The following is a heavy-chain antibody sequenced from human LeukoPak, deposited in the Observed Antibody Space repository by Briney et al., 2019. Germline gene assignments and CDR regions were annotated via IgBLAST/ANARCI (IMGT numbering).Heavy chain of an antibody. CDR2: ISIDGNGK. CDR3: ANEVRTSGRAGIFGY. CDR1: TFTFSDSV. D-gene: IGHD2-2*01. J-gene: IGHJ4*02. Sequence: PGGSLRLSCVPSTFTFSDSVMHWVRQAPGKGLEWVSAISIDGNGKFYADSVRGRTTISRDNSKKTLYLEMNSLSAEDTAVYYCANEVRTSGRAGIFGYWGQGTLVTVSS. V-gene: IGHV3-30*04.